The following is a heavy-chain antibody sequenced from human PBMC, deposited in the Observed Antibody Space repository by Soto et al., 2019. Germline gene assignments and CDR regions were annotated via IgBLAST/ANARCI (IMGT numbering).Heavy chain of an antibody. CDR1: SGSISSSNW. CDR2: IYHSGST. J-gene: IGHJ5*02. D-gene: IGHD6-13*01. CDR3: AREWSGVAAAGTGVYNWFDP. V-gene: IGHV4-4*02. Sequence: QVQLQESGPGLVKPSGTLSLTCAVSSGSISSSNWWSWVRQPPGKGLEWIGEIYHSGSTNYNPSLKSRVTISVDKSKNQFSLKLSSVTAADTAVYYCAREWSGVAAAGTGVYNWFDPWGQGTLVTVSS.